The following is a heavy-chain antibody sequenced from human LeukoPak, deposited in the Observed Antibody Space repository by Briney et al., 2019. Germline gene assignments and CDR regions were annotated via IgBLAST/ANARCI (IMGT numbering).Heavy chain of an antibody. J-gene: IGHJ4*02. D-gene: IGHD4-17*01. CDR1: GYTFISYD. CDR2: MSPNSGNT. CDR3: ARTPPDYGIDY. Sequence: ASVKVSCKASGYTFISYDINWVRQATGQGLEWMGWMSPNSGNTGYAQNFQGRITMTNSTSISTAYMELSDLESEDTAVYYCARTPPDYGIDYWGQGTLVTVSS. V-gene: IGHV1-8*01.